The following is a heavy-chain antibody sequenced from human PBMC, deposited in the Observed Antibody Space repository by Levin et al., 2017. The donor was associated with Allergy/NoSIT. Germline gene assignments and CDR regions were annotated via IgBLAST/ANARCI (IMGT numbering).Heavy chain of an antibody. CDR3: ARRGETYYDILTGFAYPDHFDY. V-gene: IGHV3-21*01. J-gene: IGHJ4*02. D-gene: IGHD3-9*01. CDR1: GFTFSSYS. CDR2: ISSSSSYI. Sequence: GGSLRLSCAASGFTFSSYSMNWVRQAPGKGLEWVSSISSSSSYIYYADSVKGRFTISRDNAKNSLYLQMNSLRAEDTAVYYCARRGETYYDILTGFAYPDHFDYWGQGTLVTVSS.